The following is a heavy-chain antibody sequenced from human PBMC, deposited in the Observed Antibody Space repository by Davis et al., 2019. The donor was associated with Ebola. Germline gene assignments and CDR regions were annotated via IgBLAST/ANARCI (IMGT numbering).Heavy chain of an antibody. CDR3: VRWMLNSGWSLDY. D-gene: IGHD6-19*01. V-gene: IGHV3-7*05. CDR1: GFSFGDHF. J-gene: IGHJ4*02. Sequence: GESLKISCAASGFSFGDHFMTWVRQAPGKGLEWVAKIQKDGSDIAYADSVKGRFTISRDNTKNSLYLQMNSLRAEDTALYYCVRWMLNSGWSLDYWGQGTLVTVSS. CDR2: IQKDGSDI.